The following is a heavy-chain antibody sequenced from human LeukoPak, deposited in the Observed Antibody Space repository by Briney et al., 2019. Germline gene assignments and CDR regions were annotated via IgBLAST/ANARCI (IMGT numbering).Heavy chain of an antibody. D-gene: IGHD6-13*01. CDR1: GFTFSSYA. Sequence: GGSLRLSCSASGFTFSSYAMHWVRQAPGKGLEYVSAISSNGGSTYYADSVKGRFTISGDNSKNTLYLQMSSLRAEDTAVYYCVKDGEYSSSWYDYWGQGTLVTVSS. J-gene: IGHJ4*02. V-gene: IGHV3-64D*06. CDR3: VKDGEYSSSWYDY. CDR2: ISSNGGST.